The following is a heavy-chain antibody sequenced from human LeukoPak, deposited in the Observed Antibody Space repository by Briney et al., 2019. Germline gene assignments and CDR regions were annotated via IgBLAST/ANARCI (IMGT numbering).Heavy chain of an antibody. CDR2: IRSKIYGGTP. Sequence: GGSLRLSCAASGFTFSSYSMNWVRQAPGKGLEWVGFIRSKIYGGTPEYAASVKGRFTISRDDSKGIAYLQMNSLKTEDTAVYYCTRDQTPYYWGQGTLVTVSS. CDR3: TRDQTPYY. J-gene: IGHJ4*02. CDR1: GFTFSSYS. V-gene: IGHV3-49*04.